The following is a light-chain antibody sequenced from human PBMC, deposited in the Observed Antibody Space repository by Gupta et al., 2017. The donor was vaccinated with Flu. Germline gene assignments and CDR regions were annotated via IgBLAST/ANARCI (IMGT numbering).Light chain of an antibody. CDR1: SSDVGGYKY. J-gene: IGLJ1*01. V-gene: IGLV2-11*01. Sequence: QSALTQPRSVSGSPGPSVTISCTGTSSDVGGYKYVSWYQQHPGKAPKLMIYDVNQRPSGVPDRFSGSKSANTASLTISGLQAEDEADYYCCSYAGSYSYVFGTGTKVSVL. CDR2: DVN. CDR3: CSYAGSYSYV.